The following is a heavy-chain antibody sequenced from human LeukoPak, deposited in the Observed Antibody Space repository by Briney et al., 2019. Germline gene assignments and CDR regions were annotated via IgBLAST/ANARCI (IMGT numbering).Heavy chain of an antibody. CDR2: INPIGGLT. D-gene: IGHD4-17*01. CDR3: ARGSDYGDYYAGY. J-gene: IGHJ4*02. Sequence: GASVKVSCKASGYSFTTSYVHWVRQAPGQGLEWMRIINPIGGLTGYALRFQGRVSMTSDTSTSTLYMELSSLRSEDTAVYYCARGSDYGDYYAGYWGQGTLVTVSS. V-gene: IGHV1-46*01. CDR1: GYSFTTSY.